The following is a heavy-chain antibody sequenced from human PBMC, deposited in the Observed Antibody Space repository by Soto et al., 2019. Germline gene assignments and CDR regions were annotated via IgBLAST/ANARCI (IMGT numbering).Heavy chain of an antibody. J-gene: IGHJ6*02. D-gene: IGHD2-2*01. CDR2: IVDGGGRT. CDR3: APVPAASSYYGMDV. CDR1: GFTFSNYA. V-gene: IGHV3-23*01. Sequence: EVQLLESGGGLVQPGGSLRLSCAASGFTFSNYAMNWVRQAPGKGLEWVSGIVDGGGRTFYADSVKGRFIISRDNSKNTLYPQMNSLRAEDTAVYYCAPVPAASSYYGMDVWGQGTTVTVSS.